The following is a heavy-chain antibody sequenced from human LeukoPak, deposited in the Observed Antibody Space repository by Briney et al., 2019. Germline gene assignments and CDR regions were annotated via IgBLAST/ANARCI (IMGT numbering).Heavy chain of an antibody. D-gene: IGHD3-10*01. J-gene: IGHJ5*02. Sequence: PGGSLRLSYAASGFTFSTYAMSWVRQAPGKGLEWVSAISAGGVNAYYADSVKGRFTISRDNSKNTLFLQMDSLRAEDTAVYYCVKGNYDSGGNWFDPWGQGTLVTVSS. CDR2: ISAGGVNA. CDR3: VKGNYDSGGNWFDP. CDR1: GFTFSTYA. V-gene: IGHV3-23*01.